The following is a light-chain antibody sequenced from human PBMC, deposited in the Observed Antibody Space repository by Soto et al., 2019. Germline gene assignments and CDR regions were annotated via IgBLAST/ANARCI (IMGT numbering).Light chain of an antibody. V-gene: IGLV2-8*01. CDR1: SSDVGGYNF. CDR3: SSYAGSTNLGV. CDR2: EVT. Sequence: QSALTQPPSASGSPGQSVTISCTGTSSDVGGYNFVSWYQQHPGKVPKLMIYEVTKRPSGVPSRFSGSKSGNTASLTVSGLQAEDEADYYCSSYAGSTNLGVFGGGNKLTVL. J-gene: IGLJ3*02.